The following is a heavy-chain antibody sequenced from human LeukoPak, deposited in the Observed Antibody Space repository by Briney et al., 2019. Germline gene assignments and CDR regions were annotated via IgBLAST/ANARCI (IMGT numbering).Heavy chain of an antibody. D-gene: IGHD1-26*01. Sequence: GGSLRLSCAASGFTFSSYAMSWVRQAPGKGLEWVSAIGGSGGSTYYADSVKGRFTISRDNSKNTLYLRMNSLRAEDTAVYYCAKTSGSFNVYYFDYWGQGTLVTVSS. J-gene: IGHJ4*02. V-gene: IGHV3-23*01. CDR1: GFTFSSYA. CDR2: IGGSGGST. CDR3: AKTSGSFNVYYFDY.